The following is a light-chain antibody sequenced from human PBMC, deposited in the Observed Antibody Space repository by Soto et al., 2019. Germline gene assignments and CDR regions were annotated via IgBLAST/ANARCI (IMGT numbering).Light chain of an antibody. CDR3: QQYGSSPLT. Sequence: EIVLTQSPGTLSLSPGDRATLSCRASQSVGSNSLAWYQQKPGQAPRLLIYAASSRATGVPDRFSGSGSGTDFTLIISRLEPGDFAVYYCQQYGSSPLTFGQGTKVDI. CDR2: AAS. J-gene: IGKJ4*01. CDR1: QSVGSNS. V-gene: IGKV3-20*01.